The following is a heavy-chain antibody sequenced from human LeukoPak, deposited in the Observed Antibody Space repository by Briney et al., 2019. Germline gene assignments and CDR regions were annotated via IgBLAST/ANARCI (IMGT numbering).Heavy chain of an antibody. CDR1: GYSFTSYW. V-gene: IGHV5-51*01. CDR2: IYPGDSGT. Sequence: GESLKISCKGSGYSFTSYWIGWVRQMPGKGLEWMGIIYPGDSGTRYSPSFQGRVTISADKSISTAYLQWSSLKASDTAMYYCARWLQRTNFDYWGQGTLVTVSS. CDR3: ARWLQRTNFDY. D-gene: IGHD5-24*01. J-gene: IGHJ4*02.